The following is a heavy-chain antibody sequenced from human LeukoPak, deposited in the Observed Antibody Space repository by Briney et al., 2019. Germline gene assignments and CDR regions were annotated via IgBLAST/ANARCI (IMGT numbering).Heavy chain of an antibody. CDR1: GYTLTELS. Sequence: ASEKVSCKVSGYTLTELSMHWVRQAPGKGLEWMGGFDTEDGETIYTQKFQGRVTMTEDTSTDTAYMELSSLRSEDTAVYYCATDRLPYYYDSNGKFDYWGQGTLVTVST. CDR3: ATDRLPYYYDSNGKFDY. J-gene: IGHJ4*02. D-gene: IGHD3-22*01. CDR2: FDTEDGET. V-gene: IGHV1-24*01.